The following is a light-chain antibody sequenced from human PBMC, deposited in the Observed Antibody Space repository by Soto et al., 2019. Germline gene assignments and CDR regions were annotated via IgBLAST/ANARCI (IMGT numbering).Light chain of an antibody. V-gene: IGLV2-14*01. CDR1: NRDVGSYNL. CDR2: EVR. J-gene: IGLJ3*02. Sequence: QSALTQPASVSGSPGQSITIACTGTNRDVGSYNLVSWYQQRPGEAPKLIISEVRNRPSGISYRFTGSKSGNTASLTISGLHAEDEADYYCSSYTTTSTLVFGGGTKLTVL. CDR3: SSYTTTSTLV.